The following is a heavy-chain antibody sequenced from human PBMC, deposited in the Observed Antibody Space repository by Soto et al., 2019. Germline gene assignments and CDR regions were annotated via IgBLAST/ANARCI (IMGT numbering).Heavy chain of an antibody. Sequence: ASVKVSCKASGYTFTSYGISWVRQAPGQGLEWMGWISAYNGNTNYAQKLQGRVTMTTDTSTSTAYMELRSLRSDDTAVYYCARDLITSFGVVIMGTDPCGYWGQGTLVTVSS. D-gene: IGHD3-3*01. CDR2: ISAYNGNT. CDR1: GYTFTSYG. V-gene: IGHV1-18*01. J-gene: IGHJ4*02. CDR3: ARDLITSFGVVIMGTDPCGY.